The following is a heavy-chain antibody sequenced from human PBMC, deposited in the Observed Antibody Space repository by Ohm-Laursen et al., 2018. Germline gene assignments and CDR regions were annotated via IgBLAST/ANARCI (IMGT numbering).Heavy chain of an antibody. CDR3: SPSGSYLRWFDP. CDR2: IRSKGYTYAT. J-gene: IGHJ5*02. CDR1: GFTFSGSA. V-gene: IGHV3-73*01. D-gene: IGHD1-26*01. Sequence: SLRLSCSASGFTFSGSAMHWVRQASGKGLEWVGRIRSKGYTYATAYAASVKGRFNISRDDSKNTAYLQMNSLKTEDTAVYYCSPSGSYLRWFDPWGQGTLVTVSS.